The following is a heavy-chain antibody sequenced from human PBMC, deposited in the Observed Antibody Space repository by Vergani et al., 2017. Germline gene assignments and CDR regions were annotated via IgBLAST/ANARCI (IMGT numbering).Heavy chain of an antibody. CDR3: ARESIRAVTRPYYFDY. D-gene: IGHD4-17*01. CDR2: IIPILGIA. V-gene: IGHV1-69*04. J-gene: IGHJ4*02. CDR1: GGTFSSYA. Sequence: QVQLVQSGAEVKKPGSSVKVSCKASGGTFSSYAISWVRQAPGQGLEWMGRIIPILGIANYAQKFQGRVTITADKSTSTAYMELSSLRSEVTAVYYCARESIRAVTRPYYFDYWGQGTLVTVSS.